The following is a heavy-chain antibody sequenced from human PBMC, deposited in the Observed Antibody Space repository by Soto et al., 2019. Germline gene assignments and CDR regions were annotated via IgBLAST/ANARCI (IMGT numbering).Heavy chain of an antibody. CDR3: ARGGVGYSGSSGMEYYYYGMDV. CDR2: ISSSGSTI. D-gene: IGHD6-6*01. V-gene: IGHV3-48*03. CDR1: GFTFSSYE. J-gene: IGHJ6*02. Sequence: GGSLRLSCAASGFTFSSYEMNWVRQAPGKGLEWVSYISSSGSTIYYADSVKGRFTISRDNAKNSLYLQMNSLRAEDTAVYYCARGGVGYSGSSGMEYYYYGMDVWGQGTTVTVSS.